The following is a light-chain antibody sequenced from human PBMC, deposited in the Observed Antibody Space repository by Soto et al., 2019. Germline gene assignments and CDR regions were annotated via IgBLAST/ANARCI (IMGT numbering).Light chain of an antibody. J-gene: IGLJ1*01. V-gene: IGLV2-8*01. CDR2: EVS. CDR1: SSDVGGYNY. CDR3: SSYAGSNHAPYV. Sequence: QAVVTQPPSASGSPGQSVTISCTGTSSDVGGYNYVSWYQQHPGKAPKLMIYEVSKRPSGVPDRFSGSKSGNTASLTVSGLQAEDEADYYCSSYAGSNHAPYVFGTGTKVTVL.